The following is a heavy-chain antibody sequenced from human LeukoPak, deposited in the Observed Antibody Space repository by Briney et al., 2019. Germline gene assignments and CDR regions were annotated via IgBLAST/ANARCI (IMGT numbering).Heavy chain of an antibody. CDR2: ISGSGST. J-gene: IGHJ4*02. CDR1: GASMNSHY. CDR3: VVSPNQDFYDY. Sequence: SETLSLTCSVSGASMNSHYLNWIRQPPGKGLEWIGFISGSGSTNYNPSLVSRVTMSLETSKRQFSLKLRSVTAADTAVYYCVVSPNQDFYDYWGQGTLVTVSS. V-gene: IGHV4-4*09.